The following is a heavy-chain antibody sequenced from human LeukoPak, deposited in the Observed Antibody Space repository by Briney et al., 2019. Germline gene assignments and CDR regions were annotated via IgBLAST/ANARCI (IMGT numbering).Heavy chain of an antibody. CDR1: GFTFSSYS. V-gene: IGHV3-21*01. D-gene: IGHD2-15*01. CDR3: ARRGIAATHYYFAY. Sequence: GGSLRLSCAASGFTFSSYSMSWVRQAPGEGLEWVSSISTSSSYIYYADSVKGRFTISRDNAKNSLYLQMNSLRAEDTAVYYCARRGIAATHYYFAYWGQGTLVTVSS. J-gene: IGHJ4*02. CDR2: ISTSSSYI.